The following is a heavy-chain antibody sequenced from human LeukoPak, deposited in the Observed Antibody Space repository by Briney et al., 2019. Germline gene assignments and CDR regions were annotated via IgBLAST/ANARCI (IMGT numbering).Heavy chain of an antibody. D-gene: IGHD3/OR15-3a*01. CDR3: TKDGLGYYYYGMDV. CDR1: GFTFSIHG. CDR2: ISHDGSNK. V-gene: IGHV3-30*18. Sequence: GASLRLSCAASGFTFSIHGMHWVRQAPGKGLEWVAVISHDGSNKIYADSVKGRFTISRDNSKNTLFLQMNSLRPEDTALYYCTKDGLGYYYYGMDVWGQGTTVTASS. J-gene: IGHJ6*02.